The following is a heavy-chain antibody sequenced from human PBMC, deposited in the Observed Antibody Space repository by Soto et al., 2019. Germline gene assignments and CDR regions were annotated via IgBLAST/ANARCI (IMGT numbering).Heavy chain of an antibody. CDR2: IYYSGST. V-gene: IGHV4-31*03. CDR3: VLGVQPLQYYIDY. D-gene: IGHD4-4*01. CDR1: GGSISSGGYY. J-gene: IGHJ4*02. Sequence: SETLSLTCTVSGGSISSGGYYWSWIRQHPGKGLEWIGYIYYSGSTYYNPSLKSRVTISVDTSKNQFSLKLSSVTAADTAVYYCVLGVQPLQYYIDYWCQGTLVTV.